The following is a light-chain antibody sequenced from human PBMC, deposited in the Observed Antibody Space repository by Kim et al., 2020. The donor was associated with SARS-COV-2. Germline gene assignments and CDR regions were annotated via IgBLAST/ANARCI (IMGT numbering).Light chain of an antibody. CDR2: KDS. CDR3: YSAADNIGV. Sequence: SYELTQPSSVSVSPGQTARITCSGDVLAKKYARWFQQKPGQAPVLVIYKDSERPSGIPERFSGSGSGTTVTLTISGAQVEDEADYYCYSAADNIGVFGGGTQLTVL. J-gene: IGLJ3*02. CDR1: VLAKKY. V-gene: IGLV3-27*01.